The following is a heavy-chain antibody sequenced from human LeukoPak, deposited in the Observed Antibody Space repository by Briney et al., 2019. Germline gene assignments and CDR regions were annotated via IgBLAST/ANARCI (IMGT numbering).Heavy chain of an antibody. D-gene: IGHD1-26*01. Sequence: GASVKVSCKASGYTFTSYDINWVRQATGQGREWMGWMNPNSGNTGYAQKFQGRVTMTRNTSISTAYMELSSLRSEDTAVYYCARIRSGGRNIVGYLYFDYWGQGTLVTVSS. J-gene: IGHJ4*02. CDR2: MNPNSGNT. CDR3: ARIRSGGRNIVGYLYFDY. CDR1: GYTFTSYD. V-gene: IGHV1-8*01.